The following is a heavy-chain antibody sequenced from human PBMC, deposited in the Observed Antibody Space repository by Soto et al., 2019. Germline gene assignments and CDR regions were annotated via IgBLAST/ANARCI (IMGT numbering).Heavy chain of an antibody. CDR3: ASVRGGYYYAMDV. J-gene: IGHJ6*02. Sequence: SETLSLTCTVSGGSISSGGYYWSWIRQHPGKGLEWIGYIYYSGSTYYNPSLKSRVTISVDTSKNQSSLKLSSVTAADTAVYYCASVRGGYYYAMDVWGQGTTVTVSS. D-gene: IGHD3-10*02. CDR1: GGSISSGGYY. V-gene: IGHV4-31*03. CDR2: IYYSGST.